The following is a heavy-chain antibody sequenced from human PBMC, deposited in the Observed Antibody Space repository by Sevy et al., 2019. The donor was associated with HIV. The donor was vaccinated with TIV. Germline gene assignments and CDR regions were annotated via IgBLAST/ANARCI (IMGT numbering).Heavy chain of an antibody. D-gene: IGHD3-10*01. CDR2: ISDGGGTT. J-gene: IGHJ3*02. CDR1: GFTFRNYV. V-gene: IGHV3-23*01. Sequence: GGSLRLSCAASGFTFRNYVMNWVRQPPGKGLEWVSVISDGGGTTYYADYVKGRFTISRDESKGTLYLQMNSLRVEDTAVYFCAKRVAGALAALDIWGQGTMVTVSS. CDR3: AKRVAGALAALDI.